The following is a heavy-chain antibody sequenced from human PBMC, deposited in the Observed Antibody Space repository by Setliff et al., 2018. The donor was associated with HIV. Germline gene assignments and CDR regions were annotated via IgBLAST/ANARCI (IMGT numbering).Heavy chain of an antibody. Sequence: PSETLSLTCAVYGVSFNSYYWTWIRQPPGKGLEWIGEINHNGTTSYNSSLKSRVTMSIDTSKSQFSLKLSSVTAADTAVYYCARGSYHDSSPLANDCWDRGKMGTV. CDR1: GVSFNSYY. J-gene: IGHJ4*02. CDR2: INHNGTT. CDR3: ARGSYHDSSPLANDC. V-gene: IGHV4-34*01. D-gene: IGHD3-22*01.